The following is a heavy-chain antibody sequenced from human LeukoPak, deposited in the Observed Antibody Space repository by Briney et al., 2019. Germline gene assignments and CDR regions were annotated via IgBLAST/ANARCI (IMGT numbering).Heavy chain of an antibody. CDR3: ARAKRGYSYGYYHYFDY. CDR1: GFTFSDYY. D-gene: IGHD5-18*01. J-gene: IGHJ4*02. V-gene: IGHV3-11*01. Sequence: GGSLRLSCAASGFTFSDYYITWIRQAPGKGLEWVSYISTSGSTIYYADSLKGRFTISRDNAKNSLYLQMNSLRAEDTAVYYCARAKRGYSYGYYHYFDYWGQGTLVTVSS. CDR2: ISTSGSTI.